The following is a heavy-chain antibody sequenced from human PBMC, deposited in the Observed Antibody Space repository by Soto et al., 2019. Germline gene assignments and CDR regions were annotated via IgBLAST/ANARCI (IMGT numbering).Heavy chain of an antibody. CDR2: IGTAGDT. CDR3: ARGSSGWNYGPDAFDI. J-gene: IGHJ3*02. D-gene: IGHD1-7*01. V-gene: IGHV3-13*01. Sequence: GGSLRLSCAASGFTFSSYDMHWVRQATGKGLEWVSAIGTAGDTYYPGSVKGRFTISRENAKNSLYLQMNSLRAGDTAVYYCARGSSGWNYGPDAFDIWGQGTMVTVSS. CDR1: GFTFSSYD.